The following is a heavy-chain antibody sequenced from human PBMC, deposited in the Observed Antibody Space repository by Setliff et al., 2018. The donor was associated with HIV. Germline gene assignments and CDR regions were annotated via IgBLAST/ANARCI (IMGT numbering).Heavy chain of an antibody. Sequence: TLSLTCAVYGGSFSGYYWGWIRQSPGKGLEWIGEINHSGSTKYNPSLKSRVTISVDTSKNQFSLKLSSVTAADTAVYYCARGTAYYNFWSGYSQDYYYYMDVWGKGTTVTVSS. CDR2: INHSGST. D-gene: IGHD3-3*01. J-gene: IGHJ6*03. CDR3: ARGTAYYNFWSGYSQDYYYYMDV. V-gene: IGHV4-34*01. CDR1: GGSFSGYY.